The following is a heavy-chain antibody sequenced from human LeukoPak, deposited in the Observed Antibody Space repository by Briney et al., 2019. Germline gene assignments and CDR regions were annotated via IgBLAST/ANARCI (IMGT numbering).Heavy chain of an antibody. CDR2: ISYDGSNR. CDR1: GFTFSSYA. D-gene: IGHD3-16*02. CDR3: AREYDYVWGSYRYTNYYFDY. V-gene: IGHV3-30-3*01. Sequence: PGGSLRLSCAASGFTFSSYALHWVRQAPGKGLEWVALISYDGSNRNYADSVRGRFTISRDSSKNTLYLQMNSLRAEDTAVYYCAREYDYVWGSYRYTNYYFDYWGQGTLVTVSS. J-gene: IGHJ4*02.